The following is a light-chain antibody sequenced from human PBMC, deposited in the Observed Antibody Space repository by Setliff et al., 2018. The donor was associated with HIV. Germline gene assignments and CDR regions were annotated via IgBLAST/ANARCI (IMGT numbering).Light chain of an antibody. V-gene: IGLV2-11*01. CDR3: SSYTSRNTYV. Sequence: QSALTQPRSVSGSPGQSVTMSCTGTSSDVGGYNYVSWYEQHPGKAPKLMIYDVSKRPSGVSNRFSGSKSGNTASLTISGLQAEDEADYYCSSYTSRNTYVFGTGTKVTVL. CDR1: SSDVGGYNY. CDR2: DVS. J-gene: IGLJ1*01.